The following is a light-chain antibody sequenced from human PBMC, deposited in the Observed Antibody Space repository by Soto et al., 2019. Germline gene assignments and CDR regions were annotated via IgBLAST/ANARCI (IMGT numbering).Light chain of an antibody. CDR2: GAS. CDR3: QQRDKWPRT. J-gene: IGKJ2*01. Sequence: DIVLTQSPATLSLSPGERATLSCRASQSVGSYLAWFQHKPGQAPRLLIYGASNRATDIPGRFSGRGSGTDFNLTISSLESGDSAVYYCQQRDKWPRTFGQGTKLEIK. V-gene: IGKV3-11*01. CDR1: QSVGSY.